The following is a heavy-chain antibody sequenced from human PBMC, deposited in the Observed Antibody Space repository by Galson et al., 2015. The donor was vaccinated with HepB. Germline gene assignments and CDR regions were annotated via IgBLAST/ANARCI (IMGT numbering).Heavy chain of an antibody. CDR1: GYTFTDYF. CDR2: INPKNGVT. Sequence: SVKVSCKASGYTFTDYFMHWVRQAPRQGLEWMGRINPKNGVTNYAPKFQGRLSMTRDTAIRTAYMELSSLRSDDTAVYYCARDGTGTKNYHMDVRGKGTTVTVSS. D-gene: IGHD1-7*01. CDR3: ARDGTGTKNYHMDV. J-gene: IGHJ6*03. V-gene: IGHV1-2*06.